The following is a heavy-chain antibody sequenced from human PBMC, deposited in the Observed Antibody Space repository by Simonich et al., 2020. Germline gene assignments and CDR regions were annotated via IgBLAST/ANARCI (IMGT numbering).Heavy chain of an antibody. CDR2: MYSGGST. CDR3: ARWTATGYYFDY. D-gene: IGHD1-1*01. J-gene: IGHJ4*02. V-gene: IGHV3-53*01. Sequence: EVQLVESGGGLIQPGGSLRLSCAASGFTVSSNYMSWVRQAPGRGLGWVSVMYSGGSTYYADSVKGRFTISRDNSKNPLYLQINSLRAEDTAVYYCARWTATGYYFDYWGQGTLVTVSS. CDR1: GFTVSSNY.